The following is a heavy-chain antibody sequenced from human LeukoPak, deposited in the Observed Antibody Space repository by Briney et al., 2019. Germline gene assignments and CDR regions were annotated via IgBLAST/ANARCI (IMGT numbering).Heavy chain of an antibody. Sequence: PSETLSLTCAVYGGSFSGYYWSWIRQPPGKGLEWIGEINHSGSTNYNPSLKSRVTISVDTSKNQFSLKLSSVTAADTAVYYCARVLVVPALRFDPWGQGTLVTVSS. D-gene: IGHD2-2*01. CDR3: ARVLVVPALRFDP. CDR2: INHSGST. V-gene: IGHV4-34*01. J-gene: IGHJ5*02. CDR1: GGSFSGYY.